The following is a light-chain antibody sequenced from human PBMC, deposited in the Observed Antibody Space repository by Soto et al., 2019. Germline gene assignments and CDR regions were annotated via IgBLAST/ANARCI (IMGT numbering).Light chain of an antibody. V-gene: IGKV3-11*01. CDR1: QSVGSF. CDR2: DAS. CDR3: QQRSYWPPT. J-gene: IGKJ4*01. Sequence: EIVLTQSPATLSLSPGERATLSCRASQSVGSFLAWYQQKPSQAPRLLIYDASNRATGIPARFSGSGSGTDFTLTISSLEPEDFAVYYCQQRSYWPPTFGGGTKVEIK.